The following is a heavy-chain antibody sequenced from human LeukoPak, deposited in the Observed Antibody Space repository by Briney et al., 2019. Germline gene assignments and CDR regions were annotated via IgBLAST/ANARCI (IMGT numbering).Heavy chain of an antibody. CDR1: GGSFSGYY. CDR2: INHSGST. V-gene: IGHV4-34*01. Sequence: SETLSLTCAVYGGSFSGYYWSWIRQPSGKGLEWIGEINHSGSTNYNPSLKSRVTISVDTSKNQFSLKLSSVTAADTAVYYCARGGRSSGWEYYYYGMDVWGQGTTVTVSS. J-gene: IGHJ6*02. CDR3: ARGGRSSGWEYYYYGMDV. D-gene: IGHD6-19*01.